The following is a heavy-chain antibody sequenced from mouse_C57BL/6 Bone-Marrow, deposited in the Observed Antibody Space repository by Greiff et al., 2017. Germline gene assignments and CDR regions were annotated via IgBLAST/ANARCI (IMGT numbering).Heavy chain of an antibody. CDR2: ISSGGSYT. V-gene: IGHV5-6*02. Sequence: DVKLVESGGDLVKPGGSLKLSCAASGFTFSSYGMSWVRQTPDKRLEWVATISSGGSYTYYPDSVKGRFTFPRDNAKNTLYLQMSRLKSEDTTMYNWVGHRRNYVDYWGQGTTLTVSS. CDR1: GFTFSSYG. CDR3: VGHRRNYVDY. J-gene: IGHJ2*01.